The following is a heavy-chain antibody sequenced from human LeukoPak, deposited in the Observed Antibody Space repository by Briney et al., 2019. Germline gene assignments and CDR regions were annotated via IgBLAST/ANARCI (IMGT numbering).Heavy chain of an antibody. Sequence: ASVKVSCKASGYTFTSYSIHWVRQAPGQGLEWMGIINPSGGSTSYAQKFQGRVTMTRDTSTSTVYMELSSLRSEDTAVYYCARAEQWLAPFDFWGQGTLVTVSS. CDR3: ARAEQWLAPFDF. J-gene: IGHJ4*02. CDR2: INPSGGST. V-gene: IGHV1-46*01. D-gene: IGHD6-19*01. CDR1: GYTFTSYS.